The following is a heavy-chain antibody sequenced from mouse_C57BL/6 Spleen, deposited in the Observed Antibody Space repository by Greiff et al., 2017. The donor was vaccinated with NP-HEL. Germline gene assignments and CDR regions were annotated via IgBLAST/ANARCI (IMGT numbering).Heavy chain of an antibody. CDR1: GYSITSGYY. Sequence: EVKVEESGPGLVKPSQSLSLTCSVTGYSITSGYYWNWIRQFPGNKLEWMGYISYDGSNNYHPSLKNRISITRDTSKNQFFLKLNSVTTEDTATYYCGYYGSSYNAMDYWGQGTSVTVSS. V-gene: IGHV3-6*01. CDR3: GYYGSSYNAMDY. D-gene: IGHD1-1*01. J-gene: IGHJ4*01. CDR2: ISYDGSN.